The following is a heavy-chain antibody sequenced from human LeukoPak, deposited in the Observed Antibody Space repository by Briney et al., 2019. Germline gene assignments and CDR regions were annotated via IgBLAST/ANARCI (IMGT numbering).Heavy chain of an antibody. D-gene: IGHD2-2*01. V-gene: IGHV4-4*07. Sequence: SETLSLTCTVSGGSISSYYWSWIRQPAGKGLEWIGRIYTSGSTNYNPSLKSRVTISVDTSKNQFSLKLSSVTAADTAVYYCASRVVVPAAGIRYYYYMDVWGKGTTVTVSS. CDR2: IYTSGST. CDR3: ASRVVVPAAGIRYYYYMDV. CDR1: GGSISSYY. J-gene: IGHJ6*03.